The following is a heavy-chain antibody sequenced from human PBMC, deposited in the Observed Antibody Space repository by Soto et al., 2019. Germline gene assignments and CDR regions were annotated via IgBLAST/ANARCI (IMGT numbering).Heavy chain of an antibody. CDR3: ARDRGYDAHDYYYNAMDV. J-gene: IGHJ6*02. Sequence: PGVSLRLSCVASGFTFRTYTINWVRQAPGKGLEWVSGIRGFSPYTFYAESVKGRFTISRDDAKNSLYLQMNSLGVEDTAVYYCARDRGYDAHDYYYNAMDVWGQGTTVTVSS. CDR2: IRGFSPYT. CDR1: GFTFRTYT. D-gene: IGHD2-15*01. V-gene: IGHV3-21*01.